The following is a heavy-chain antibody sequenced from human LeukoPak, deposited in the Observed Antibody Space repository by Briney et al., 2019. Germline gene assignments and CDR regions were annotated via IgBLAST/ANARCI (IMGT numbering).Heavy chain of an antibody. CDR1: GFTQNA. CDR2: IIPSGHTT. J-gene: IGHJ4*02. D-gene: IGHD5-24*01. V-gene: IGHV3-23*01. Sequence: GGSLRLSCEASGFTQNAMGWVRQAPGKGREWVSGIIPSGHTTYYADSVRGRFTISRDNSRNTVYLQMNSLRAEDTAVYYCAKDDRWLQFCCWGQGTLVTVSA. CDR3: AKDDRWLQFCC.